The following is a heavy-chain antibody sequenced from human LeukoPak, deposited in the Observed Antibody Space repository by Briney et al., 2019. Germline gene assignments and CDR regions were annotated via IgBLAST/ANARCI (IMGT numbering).Heavy chain of an antibody. V-gene: IGHV3-74*03. J-gene: IGHJ6*02. Sequence: HPGGSLRLSCAASGFTFTNFRMHWVRQAPGKGLVWVSSVDRDGSVIKYADSVKGRFTISRDNAKSLLYLQVNSLRAEDTAVYYCARDESYGMDVWGQGTTVTVSS. CDR3: ARDESYGMDV. CDR2: VDRDGSVI. CDR1: GFTFTNFR.